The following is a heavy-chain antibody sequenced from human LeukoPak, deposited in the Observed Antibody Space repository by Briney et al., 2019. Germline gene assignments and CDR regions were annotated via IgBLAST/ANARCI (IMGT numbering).Heavy chain of an antibody. D-gene: IGHD2-15*01. V-gene: IGHV3-21*01. CDR2: ISSSSRKI. CDR1: GFTFSSYS. Sequence: GGSHRLSCAASGFTFSSYSMNWVRQAPGKGLEWVSSISSSSRKIYCADSVKGRFTISRDNAKNSLYLQMNSLRAEDTAVYYCARARIVVTKYGMDVWGQGTTLPLFS. J-gene: IGHJ6*02. CDR3: ARARIVVTKYGMDV.